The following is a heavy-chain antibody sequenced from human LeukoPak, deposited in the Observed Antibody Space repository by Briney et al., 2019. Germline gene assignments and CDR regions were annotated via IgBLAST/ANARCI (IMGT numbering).Heavy chain of an antibody. CDR1: GFTFSDYY. Sequence: PGGSLRLSCAASGFTFSDYYMSWIRQAPGKGLEWVSYISSSGSTIYYADSVKGRFTISRDNSKNTLYLQMNSLRGEDTAVYYCAKDRDSGSYSRLDHWGQGTLVTVSS. V-gene: IGHV3-11*04. J-gene: IGHJ4*02. CDR3: AKDRDSGSYSRLDH. CDR2: ISSSGSTI. D-gene: IGHD1-26*01.